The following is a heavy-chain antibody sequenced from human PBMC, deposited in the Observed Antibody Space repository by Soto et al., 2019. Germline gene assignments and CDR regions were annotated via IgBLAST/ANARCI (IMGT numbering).Heavy chain of an antibody. CDR1: GGSISSGGYY. CDR3: ARHSASWQGFDY. V-gene: IGHV4-31*03. Sequence: QVQLQESGPGLVKPSQTLSLTCSVSGGSISSGGYYWSWIRQHPEKGLEWIGYIYYSGSTNYNPSLKSRVIMSVDTSSNRFSLDLRSVTVADTAIYYCARHSASWQGFDYWGQGTLVTVSS. D-gene: IGHD1-26*01. CDR2: IYYSGST. J-gene: IGHJ4*02.